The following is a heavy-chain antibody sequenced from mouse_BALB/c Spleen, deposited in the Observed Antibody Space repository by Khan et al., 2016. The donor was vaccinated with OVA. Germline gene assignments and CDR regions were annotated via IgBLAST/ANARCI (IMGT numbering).Heavy chain of an antibody. CDR2: ISYSGST. CDR1: GYSITSDYA. D-gene: IGHD1-1*01. J-gene: IGHJ4*01. CDR3: SRDSSRYNYAMDY. V-gene: IGHV3-2*02. Sequence: EGGPGLVKPSQSLSLTCTVTGYSITSDYAWNWIRQFPGNKLEWMGYISYSGSTNYNPALKSRISITRDTSKNQFFLQLNSVPTEDTATYYCSRDSSRYNYAMDYWGQGTSVTVSS.